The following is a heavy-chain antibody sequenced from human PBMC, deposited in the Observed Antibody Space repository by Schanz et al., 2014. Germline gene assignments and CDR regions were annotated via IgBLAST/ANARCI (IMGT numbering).Heavy chain of an antibody. CDR2: IIPSLGLA. J-gene: IGHJ4*02. D-gene: IGHD2-21*01. CDR1: GGTFSSFG. V-gene: IGHV1-69*04. Sequence: QVQLVQSGAEVKKPGSSVKVSCKASGGTFSSFGLNWVRQAPGQGLEWMGRIIPSLGLAKYEQKFQDKVTITADTSTTTAYMELSGLRSEDTAVYYCARDRLECGAECYSVEVFEIWGQGTLVIVSS. CDR3: ARDRLECGAECYSVEVFEI.